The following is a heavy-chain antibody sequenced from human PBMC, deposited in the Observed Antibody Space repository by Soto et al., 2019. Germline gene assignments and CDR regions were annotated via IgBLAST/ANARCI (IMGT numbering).Heavy chain of an antibody. CDR1: GGSISSYY. J-gene: IGHJ4*02. Sequence: SETLSLTCTVSGGSISSYYWSWIRQPPGKGLEWIGYIYYSGSTNYNPSLKSRVTISVDTSKNQFSLKLTSVTAADTAVYYCARRYSSGFDFWGQGTLVTVSS. CDR3: ARRYSSGFDF. D-gene: IGHD6-19*01. V-gene: IGHV4-59*08. CDR2: IYYSGST.